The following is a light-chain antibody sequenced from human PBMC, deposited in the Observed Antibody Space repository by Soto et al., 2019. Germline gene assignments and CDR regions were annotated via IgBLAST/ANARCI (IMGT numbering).Light chain of an antibody. CDR1: QSVISIY. CDR2: GAS. CDR3: PQYNDNWPT. Sequence: IRLTRSPGTLSLSPGERATLSFSSSQSVISIYLAWYQEKPGQAPRLLIYGASSRAAGIPDRFSGSGSGTDFTLTISSLQSEDFAVYYCPQYNDNWPTFGEGAKEDI. J-gene: IGKJ1*01. V-gene: IGKV3-20*01.